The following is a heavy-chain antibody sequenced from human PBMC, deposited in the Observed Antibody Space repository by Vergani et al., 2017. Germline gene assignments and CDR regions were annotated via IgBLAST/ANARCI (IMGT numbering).Heavy chain of an antibody. CDR3: ARDRGTAPVGDNWFDP. V-gene: IGHV1-2*02. CDR2: INPNSGGT. Sequence: QVQLVQSGAEVKKPGASVKVSCKASGYTFTGYYMHWVRQAPGQGLEWMGWINPNSGGTNYAQKFQGRVTMTRDTSISTAYMGLSRLRSEDTAVYYCARDRGTAPVGDNWFDPWGQGTLVTVSS. CDR1: GYTFTGYY. J-gene: IGHJ5*02. D-gene: IGHD3-10*01.